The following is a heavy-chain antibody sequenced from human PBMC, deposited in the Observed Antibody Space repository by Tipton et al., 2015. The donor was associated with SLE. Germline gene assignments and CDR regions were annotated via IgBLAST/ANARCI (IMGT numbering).Heavy chain of an antibody. CDR2: IYYSGST. V-gene: IGHV4-61*01. CDR1: DDSVSSAYY. CDR3: ARRMVFGGDYFDY. J-gene: IGHJ4*02. D-gene: IGHD3-10*02. Sequence: TLSLTCIVSDDSVSSAYYWAWIRQPPGKGLEWIGYIYYSGSTNYNPSLKSRVTISVDTSKNQFSLKLSSVTAADTAVYYCARRMVFGGDYFDYWGQGTLVTVSS.